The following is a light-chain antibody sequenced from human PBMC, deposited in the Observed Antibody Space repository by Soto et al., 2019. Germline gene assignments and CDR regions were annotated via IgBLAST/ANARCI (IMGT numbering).Light chain of an antibody. CDR2: QVT. J-gene: IGLJ1*01. Sequence: QSALTQPASVSGSPGQSITISRTGTSSDLAIYNYVSWYQQQPGKAPKLMMYQVTNRPSGVSNRFSGSRSGNTASLTISGLQAEDEADYYCSSYTDSSNYVFGTGTKLTVL. CDR3: SSYTDSSNYV. CDR1: SSDLAIYNY. V-gene: IGLV2-14*01.